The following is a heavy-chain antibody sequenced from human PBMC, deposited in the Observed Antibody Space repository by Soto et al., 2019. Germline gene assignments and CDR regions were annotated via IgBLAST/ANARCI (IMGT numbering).Heavy chain of an antibody. CDR1: GYTFTSYD. CDR3: ARVSHIVGATVAAY. D-gene: IGHD1-26*01. J-gene: IGHJ4*02. V-gene: IGHV1-8*01. CDR2: MNANSGNT. Sequence: QVQLVQSGAEVKKPGASVKVSCKASGYTFTSYDINWVRQATGQGLEWMGWMNANSGNTGYAQKFQGRVTMTRNTSISTTYMELSSLRTEDRAVYDVARVSHIVGATVAAYWGQGTLFTVSS.